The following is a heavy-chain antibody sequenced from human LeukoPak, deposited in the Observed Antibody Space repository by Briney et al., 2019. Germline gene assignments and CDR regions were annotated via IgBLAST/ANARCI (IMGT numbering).Heavy chain of an antibody. CDR3: ARAGYDFWSGYYYYYYYMDV. Sequence: SVKVSCKASGGTFSSYAISWVRQAPGQGLEWMGGIIPIFGTANYAQKFQGRVTITADESTSTAYMELSSLRSEDTAVYYCARAGYDFWSGYYYYYYYMDVWGKGTTVTVSS. J-gene: IGHJ6*03. CDR1: GGTFSSYA. D-gene: IGHD3-3*01. V-gene: IGHV1-69*13. CDR2: IIPIFGTA.